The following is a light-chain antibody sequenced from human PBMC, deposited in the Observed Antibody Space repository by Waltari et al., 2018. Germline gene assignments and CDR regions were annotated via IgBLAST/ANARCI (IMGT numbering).Light chain of an antibody. V-gene: IGLV2-14*01. Sequence: QSALTQPASVSGSPGQSITISCTGTISDVGAYKYVSWYQHHPGKAPKLVIYEATNRPSGISHPFSGSKSGNPASLTISGLQAEDEADYYCSSYTRSSTWVFGGGTKLTVL. CDR2: EAT. J-gene: IGLJ2*01. CDR3: SSYTRSSTWV. CDR1: ISDVGAYKY.